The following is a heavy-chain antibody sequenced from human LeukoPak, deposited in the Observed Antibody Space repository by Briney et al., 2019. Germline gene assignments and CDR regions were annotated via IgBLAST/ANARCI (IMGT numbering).Heavy chain of an antibody. D-gene: IGHD2-21*01. V-gene: IGHV3-21*01. CDR3: ARGAAVIHVDY. CDR2: ISSSSS. Sequence: PGGSLRLSCTASGFTFSSYTMNWVRQSPGKGLEWISSISSSSSYYADSVKGRFTISRDNAKNSLYLQMNSLRAEDTALYYCARGAAVIHVDYWGQGTLVTVSS. CDR1: GFTFSSYT. J-gene: IGHJ4*02.